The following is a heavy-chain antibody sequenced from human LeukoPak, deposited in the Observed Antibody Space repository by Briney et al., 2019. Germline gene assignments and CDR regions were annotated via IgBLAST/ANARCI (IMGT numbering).Heavy chain of an antibody. CDR3: ARDTLLWFGETNPYYYGMDV. D-gene: IGHD3-10*01. Sequence: PGRSLRLSCAASGFTFSSYGMHWVRQAPGKGLEWVAVIWYDGSNKDYADSVKGRFTISRDNSKNTLYLQMNSLRAEDTAVYYCARDTLLWFGETNPYYYGMDVWGQGTTATVSS. CDR1: GFTFSSYG. J-gene: IGHJ6*02. V-gene: IGHV3-33*01. CDR2: IWYDGSNK.